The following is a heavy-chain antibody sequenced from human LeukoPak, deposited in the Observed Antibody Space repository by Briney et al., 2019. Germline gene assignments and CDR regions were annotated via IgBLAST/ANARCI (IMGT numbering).Heavy chain of an antibody. CDR1: GFTFGDSA. J-gene: IGHJ4*02. V-gene: IGHV3-9*01. D-gene: IGHD5-24*01. CDR2: ISWNNGNI. Sequence: GGSLRLSCAASGFTFGDSAMHWVPDALGKGLGWVSSISWNNGNIDYADSLKGRFTISRDNAKSSLSLQINSLRHEDTGLSYCSNGPGMAARKRYFDYWGQRTLVTVSS. CDR3: SNGPGMAARKRYFDY.